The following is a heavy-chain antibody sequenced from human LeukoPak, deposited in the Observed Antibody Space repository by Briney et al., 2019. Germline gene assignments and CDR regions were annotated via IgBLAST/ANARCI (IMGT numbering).Heavy chain of an antibody. Sequence: GGSLRLSCAASGFTFSNYAMHWVRQAPGKGLEYVSGISSNGGSTYYADSVKGRFTISRDSSKNTLYLQMGSLRAEDMAVYYCARMAYCGGDCWRYFDYWGQGTLVTVSS. CDR2: ISSNGGST. V-gene: IGHV3-64*02. D-gene: IGHD2-21*02. CDR3: ARMAYCGGDCWRYFDY. J-gene: IGHJ4*02. CDR1: GFTFSNYA.